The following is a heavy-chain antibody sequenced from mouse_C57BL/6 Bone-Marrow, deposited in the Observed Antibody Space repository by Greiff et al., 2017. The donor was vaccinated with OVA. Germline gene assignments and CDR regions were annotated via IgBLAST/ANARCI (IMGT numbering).Heavy chain of an antibody. CDR3: ANDYEDYYAMDY. J-gene: IGHJ4*01. D-gene: IGHD2-4*01. CDR2: ISSGSSTI. Sequence: EVMLVESGGGLVKPGGSLKLSCAASGFTFSDYGMHWVRQAPEKGLEWVAYISSGSSTIYYADTVKGRFTISRDNAKNTLFLQMTSLRSEDTAMYYCANDYEDYYAMDYWGQGTSVTVSS. CDR1: GFTFSDYG. V-gene: IGHV5-17*01.